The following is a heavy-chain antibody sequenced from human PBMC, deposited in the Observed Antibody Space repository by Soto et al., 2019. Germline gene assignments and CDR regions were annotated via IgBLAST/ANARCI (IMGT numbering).Heavy chain of an antibody. D-gene: IGHD3-9*01. CDR2: IYYSGNT. V-gene: IGHV4-31*03. CDR3: ARTNYDILTGLDY. J-gene: IGHJ4*02. Sequence: QVQLQESGPGLVKPSQTLSLTCTVSGGSISSGGYYWSWIRQHPGKGLEWIGYIYYSGNTYHNPSLHNRVTISVDPSKNQVSLQLSSVTAGDTAVYYCARTNYDILTGLDYWGQGTLVTVSS. CDR1: GGSISSGGYY.